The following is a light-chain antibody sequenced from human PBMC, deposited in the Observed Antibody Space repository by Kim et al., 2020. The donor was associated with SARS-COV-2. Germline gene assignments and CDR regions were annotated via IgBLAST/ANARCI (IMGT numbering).Light chain of an antibody. CDR2: GKN. V-gene: IGLV3-19*01. Sequence: SSELTQDPAVSVALGQTVRITCQGDSLRSYYASWYQQKPGQAPVLVIYGKNNRPSGIPDRFSGSSSGNTDSLTITGAQAEDEADYYCNSRDSSGNHVVFGGGPKLT. CDR3: NSRDSSGNHVV. J-gene: IGLJ2*01. CDR1: SLRSYY.